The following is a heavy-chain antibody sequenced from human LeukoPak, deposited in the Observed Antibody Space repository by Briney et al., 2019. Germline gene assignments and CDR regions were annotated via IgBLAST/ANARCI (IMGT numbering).Heavy chain of an antibody. J-gene: IGHJ4*02. CDR1: GFTFSSYW. CDR2: ITSDGSST. Sequence: GGSLRLSCAASGFTFSSYWMHWVRQVPGKGLDWVTRITSDGSSTSSADSVKGRFTISRDNAKNTLYLQMNSLRVEDTAVHYCARGMPTNFDYWGQGALVTVSS. V-gene: IGHV3-74*01. CDR3: ARGMPTNFDY. D-gene: IGHD1-26*01.